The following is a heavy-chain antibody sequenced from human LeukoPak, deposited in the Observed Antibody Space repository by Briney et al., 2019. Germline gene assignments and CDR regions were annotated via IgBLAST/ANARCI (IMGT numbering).Heavy chain of an antibody. CDR1: GFIFNNYA. J-gene: IGHJ3*01. V-gene: IGHV3-23*01. CDR2: ISGSGRNT. D-gene: IGHD6-25*01. CDR3: ARDEIPSGT. Sequence: GGSLRLSCAAPGFIFNNYALSWVRQTPGKGLEWVSAISGSGRNTYYADSVKGRFTISRDNSRSTVDLQMNSLRVEDTGIYYCARDEIPSGTWGQGTMVIVSS.